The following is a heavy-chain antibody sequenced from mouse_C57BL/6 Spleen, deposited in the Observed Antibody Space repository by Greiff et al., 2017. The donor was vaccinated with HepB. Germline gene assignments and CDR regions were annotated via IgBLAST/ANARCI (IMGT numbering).Heavy chain of an antibody. CDR3: ARRWLCYFDY. CDR2: INYDGSST. CDR1: GFTFSDYY. V-gene: IGHV5-16*01. D-gene: IGHD2-3*01. Sequence: EVKLVQSEGGLVQPGSSMKLSCKASGFTFSDYYMAWVRQVPEKGLEWVANINYDGSSTYYLDSLKNRFIISRDNAKNILYLQMSSLKSEDTATYYCARRWLCYFDYWGQGTTLTVSS. J-gene: IGHJ2*01.